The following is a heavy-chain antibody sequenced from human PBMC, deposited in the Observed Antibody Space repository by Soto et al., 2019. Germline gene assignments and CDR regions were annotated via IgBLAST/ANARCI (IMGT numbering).Heavy chain of an antibody. J-gene: IGHJ6*03. Sequence: ASVKVSCTASGYSFTSYYMHWVRQAPGQGLEWMGMINPSGGNTRYAQKFQGRVTMTRDTSTSTVYMELSSLRSEDTAVYYCARDSDTVTAATYYYYYLDVWGKGTTVTVSS. V-gene: IGHV1-46*03. D-gene: IGHD6-13*01. CDR1: GYSFTSYY. CDR2: INPSGGNT. CDR3: ARDSDTVTAATYYYYYLDV.